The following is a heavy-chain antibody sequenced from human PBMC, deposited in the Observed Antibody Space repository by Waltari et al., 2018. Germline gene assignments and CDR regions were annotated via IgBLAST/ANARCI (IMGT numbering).Heavy chain of an antibody. D-gene: IGHD3-3*01. CDR1: GGSISSYY. CDR3: ARTDPNYDFWSGPPRGYYMDV. V-gene: IGHV4-59*01. Sequence: QVQLQESGPGLVKPSETLSLTCTVSGGSISSYYWTWIRQPPGKGLGWIGYIYYSGSTNYNPSLKSRVTISVDTSKNQFSLKLSSVTAADTAVYYCARTDPNYDFWSGPPRGYYMDVWGKGTTVTISS. CDR2: IYYSGST. J-gene: IGHJ6*03.